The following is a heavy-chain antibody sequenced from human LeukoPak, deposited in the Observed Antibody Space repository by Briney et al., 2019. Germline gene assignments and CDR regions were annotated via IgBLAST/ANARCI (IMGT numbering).Heavy chain of an antibody. J-gene: IGHJ3*02. CDR2: ISYDGSNK. Sequence: GGSLRLSCAASGFTFSSYWMSWVRQAPGKGLEWVAVISYDGSNKYYADSVKGRFTISRNNSKNTLYLQMNSLRAEDTAVYYCAKTWDYYYDSSGASPVDTFDIWGQGTMVTVSS. CDR3: AKTWDYYYDSSGASPVDTFDI. CDR1: GFTFSSYW. V-gene: IGHV3-30*18. D-gene: IGHD3-22*01.